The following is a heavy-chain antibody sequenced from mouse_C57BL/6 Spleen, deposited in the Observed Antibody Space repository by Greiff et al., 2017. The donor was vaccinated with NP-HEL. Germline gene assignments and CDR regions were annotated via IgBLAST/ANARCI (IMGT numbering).Heavy chain of an antibody. CDR1: GYAFSSSW. CDR3: ARGLLRSAWFAY. Sequence: QVQLQQSGPELVKPGASVKISCKASGYAFSSSWMNWVKQRPGKGLEWIGRIYPGDGDTNYNGKFKGKATLTADKSSSTAYMQLSSLTSEDSAVYFCARGLLRSAWFAYWGQGTLVTVSA. CDR2: IYPGDGDT. V-gene: IGHV1-82*01. D-gene: IGHD1-1*01. J-gene: IGHJ3*01.